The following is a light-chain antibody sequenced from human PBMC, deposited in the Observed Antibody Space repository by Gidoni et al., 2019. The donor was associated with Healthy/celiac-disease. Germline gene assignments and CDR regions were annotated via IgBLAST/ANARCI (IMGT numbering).Light chain of an antibody. CDR2: GAS. CDR1: QSVSSSY. J-gene: IGKJ1*01. Sequence: DIVLTQSPGTLSLSPGERATLSCRASQSVSSSYLAWYQQKPGQAPRLLIYGASSRATGIPDRFSGTGSGTDFTLTVSRLEPEDFAVYYCQQYDSSPVTFXQXTKVEIK. CDR3: QQYDSSPVT. V-gene: IGKV3-20*01.